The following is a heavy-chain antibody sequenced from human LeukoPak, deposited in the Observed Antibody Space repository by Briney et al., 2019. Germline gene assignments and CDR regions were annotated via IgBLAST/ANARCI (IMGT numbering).Heavy chain of an antibody. CDR2: INPSGGST. V-gene: IGHV1-46*01. CDR3: ARSRRGYYDSSGYAWFDP. CDR1: GYTFTSYY. D-gene: IGHD3-22*01. Sequence: ASVKVSCKASGYTFTSYYMHWVRQAPGQGLEWMGIINPSGGSTSYAQKFQGRVTMTRDMSTSTDYMELSSLRSEDTAVYYCARSRRGYYDSSGYAWFDPWGQGTLVTVSS. J-gene: IGHJ5*02.